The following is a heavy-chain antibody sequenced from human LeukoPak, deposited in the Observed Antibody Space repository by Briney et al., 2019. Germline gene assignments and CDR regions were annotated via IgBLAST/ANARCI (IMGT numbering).Heavy chain of an antibody. CDR1: VYTLTSYG. D-gene: IGHD3-16*01. J-gene: IGHJ5*02. V-gene: IGHV1-18*01. Sequence: ASVNVSCKASVYTLTSYGISWVRQAPGQGREWMGWISEYNGNKNYAQRLQGRVTMTTDTYTSTDYMELRSLRSEETAVYYCAREGLDPWGQGTLVTVSS. CDR3: AREGLDP. CDR2: ISEYNGNK.